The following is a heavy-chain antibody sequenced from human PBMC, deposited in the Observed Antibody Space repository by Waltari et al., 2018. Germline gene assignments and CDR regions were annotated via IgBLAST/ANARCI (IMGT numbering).Heavy chain of an antibody. V-gene: IGHV2-70*04. CDR3: ARLLYDGSGYYFDY. D-gene: IGHD3-22*01. CDR1: GFSLSTIGMR. Sequence: QVTLKESGPALVKPTQPLTLTCTFPGFSLSTIGMRVSWISQPPGKALEGRARIDWDDDKFYSTSLKTRLTISKDTSKNQVVLTMTNMDPVDTATYYCARLLYDGSGYYFDYWGQGTLVTVSS. J-gene: IGHJ4*02. CDR2: IDWDDDK.